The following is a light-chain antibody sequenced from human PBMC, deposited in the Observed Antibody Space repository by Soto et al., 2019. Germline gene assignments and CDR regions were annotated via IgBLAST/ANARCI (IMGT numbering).Light chain of an antibody. CDR2: GAS. CDR3: QQYGSSPQT. V-gene: IGKV3-20*01. CDR1: QSVSSSY. Sequence: ENVLTQSPGALSLSPGERATLSCRASQSVSSSYLAWYQQKPGQAPRLLIYGASSRATGIPDRFSGSGAGTDFTLTISRLEPEDFAVYYCQQYGSSPQTFGQGTQVEIK. J-gene: IGKJ1*01.